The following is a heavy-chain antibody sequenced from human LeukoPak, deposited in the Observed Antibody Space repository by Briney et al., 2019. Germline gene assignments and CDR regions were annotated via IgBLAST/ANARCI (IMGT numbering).Heavy chain of an antibody. J-gene: IGHJ4*01. CDR1: GYTFTSYG. CDR3: ARDLVGYSGYEPIGY. D-gene: IGHD5-12*01. V-gene: IGHV1-18*01. Sequence: ASVKVSCKASGYTFTSYGISWVRQAPGQGLEWMGWISAYNGNTNYAQKLQGRVTMTTDTSTSTAYMELRSLRSDDTAVYYCARDLVGYSGYEPIGYWGQEPWSPSPQ. CDR2: ISAYNGNT.